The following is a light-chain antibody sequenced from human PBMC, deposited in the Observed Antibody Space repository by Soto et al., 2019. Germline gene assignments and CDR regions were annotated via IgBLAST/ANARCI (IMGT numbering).Light chain of an antibody. V-gene: IGKV1-12*01. Sequence: DIQMTQSPSSVSASVGDRVTITCRASQGISNWLAWYQQKPGKAPKLLIYAASSLQSGVTSRFSGSGFGTDFTLTISSLQPEDFATYYCQQANSFPLTFGGGTKVDIK. CDR2: AAS. CDR3: QQANSFPLT. J-gene: IGKJ4*01. CDR1: QGISNW.